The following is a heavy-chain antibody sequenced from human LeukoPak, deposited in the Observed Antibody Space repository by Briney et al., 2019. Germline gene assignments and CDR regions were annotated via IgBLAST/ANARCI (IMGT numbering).Heavy chain of an antibody. CDR1: GDSVSSNSAA. CDR2: TYHRSKWYS. Sequence: SQTLSLTCAIPGDSVSSNSAAWKWISQSPSQRLEWLGRTYHRSKWYSESAVSLKGRIIINPDTSKNQFSLQLNSVAPEDTAVYYCARTTGHFDYWGQGTLVTVSS. D-gene: IGHD2-8*02. V-gene: IGHV6-1*01. CDR3: ARTTGHFDY. J-gene: IGHJ4*02.